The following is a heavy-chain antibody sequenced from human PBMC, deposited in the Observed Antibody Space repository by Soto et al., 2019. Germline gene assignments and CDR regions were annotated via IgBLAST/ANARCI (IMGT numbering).Heavy chain of an antibody. CDR3: GHLKTDTEVTPAPPLFDS. J-gene: IGHJ4*02. D-gene: IGHD2-2*01. CDR2: LSHSGRT. CDR1: GFSISSDSY. V-gene: IGHV4-38-2*01. Sequence: NLPETFSLTCAVSGFSISSDSYWGWMRQSPGKGLEWIGTLSHSGRTFYNPSLKSRVTISADTTKNQFSLSLTSVTAADTAVYYCGHLKTDTEVTPAPPLFDSWGQGTLVTVSS.